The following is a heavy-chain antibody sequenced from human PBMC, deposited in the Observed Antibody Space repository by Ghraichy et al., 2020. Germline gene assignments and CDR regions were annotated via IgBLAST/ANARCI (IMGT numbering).Heavy chain of an antibody. V-gene: IGHV1-2*02. Sequence: ASVKVSCKASGYTFTAYYIHWVRQAPGQGLDWMGWIHPNSGGTNYAQKIQGRVTLTRDTSISTAYMELSSLKADDTAIYYCARVAGDGLVHFGFWGQGTRVTVSS. CDR1: GYTFTAYY. J-gene: IGHJ4*02. CDR3: ARVAGDGLVHFGF. D-gene: IGHD1-1*01. CDR2: IHPNSGGT.